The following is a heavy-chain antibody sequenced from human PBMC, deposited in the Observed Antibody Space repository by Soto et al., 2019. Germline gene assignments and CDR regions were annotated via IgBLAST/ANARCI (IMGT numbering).Heavy chain of an antibody. CDR3: ATHMTTVGYGYVMDV. Sequence: QVQLVQSGAEVKKPGSSVTVSCKASGGTFSSYAISWVRQAPGQGLEWMGGIIPIFGTADYAQKFQGSVTITADESTSTAYMELSSLRSEDTAVYYCATHMTTVGYGYVMDVWGQGTTVTVSS. CDR2: IIPIFGTA. D-gene: IGHD4-4*01. CDR1: GGTFSSYA. V-gene: IGHV1-69*12. J-gene: IGHJ6*02.